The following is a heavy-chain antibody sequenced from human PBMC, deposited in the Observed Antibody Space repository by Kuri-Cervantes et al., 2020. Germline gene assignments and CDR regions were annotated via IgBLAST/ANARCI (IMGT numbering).Heavy chain of an antibody. Sequence: ASVKVSCKASGYTFTSYGISWVRQAPGQGLEWMGWISAYNGNTNYAQKLQGRVTMTTDTSTSTAYMELRSLRSDDTAVYYCARDAVAGTGGPNAFDIWGQGTMVTVSS. CDR3: ARDAVAGTGGPNAFDI. CDR2: ISAYNGNT. D-gene: IGHD6-19*01. V-gene: IGHV1-18*01. J-gene: IGHJ3*02. CDR1: GYTFTSYG.